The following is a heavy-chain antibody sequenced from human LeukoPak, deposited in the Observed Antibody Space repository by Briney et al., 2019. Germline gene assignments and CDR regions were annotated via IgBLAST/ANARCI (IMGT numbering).Heavy chain of an antibody. J-gene: IGHJ6*02. CDR3: AKAPNYYGSGSYYTLYYYYGMDV. D-gene: IGHD3-10*01. Sequence: PGGSLRLSCAASGFTFSSYGMHWVRQAPGKGREWVAFIRYDGSNKYYADSVKGRFTISRENSKNTLYLQMNSLRAEDTAVYYCAKAPNYYGSGSYYTLYYYYGMDVWGQGTTVTVSS. V-gene: IGHV3-30*02. CDR1: GFTFSSYG. CDR2: IRYDGSNK.